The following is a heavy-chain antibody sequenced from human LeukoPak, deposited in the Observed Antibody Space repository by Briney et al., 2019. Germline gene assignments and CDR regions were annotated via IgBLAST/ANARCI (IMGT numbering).Heavy chain of an antibody. CDR3: ARDNSIRQWLANYYYYYYMDV. CDR2: IKQDGSEK. V-gene: IGHV3-7*01. J-gene: IGHJ6*03. CDR1: GFTFSSYW. D-gene: IGHD6-19*01. Sequence: GGSLRLSCAASGFTFSSYWMSWFRQAPGKGLDWVANIKQDGSEKYYVDSVKGRFTISRDNAKNSLYLQMSSLRAEDTAVYYCARDNSIRQWLANYYYYYYMDVWGKGTTVTVSS.